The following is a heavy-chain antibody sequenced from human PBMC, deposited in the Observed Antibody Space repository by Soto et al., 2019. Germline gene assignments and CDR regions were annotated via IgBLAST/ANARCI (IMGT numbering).Heavy chain of an antibody. J-gene: IGHJ4*02. CDR1: GFTFSTYW. CDR2: IKQDGSDK. Sequence: EVQLVEAGGGLVQPGGSLRLSCAASGFTFSTYWMSWVRLAPGKGLEWVANIKQDGSDKYYVDSVKGRFTISRDNAKNSLYLQLDSLRAEDTAVYYCARDSQDRLSDYWGQGTRVSVSS. CDR3: ARDSQDRLSDY. V-gene: IGHV3-7*01.